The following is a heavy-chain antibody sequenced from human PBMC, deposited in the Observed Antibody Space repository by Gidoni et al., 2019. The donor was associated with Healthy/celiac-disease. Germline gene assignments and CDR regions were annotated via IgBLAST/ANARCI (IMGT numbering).Heavy chain of an antibody. D-gene: IGHD5-18*01. Sequence: EVKKPGSSVKVSCKASGGTFSSYAISWVRQAPGQGLEWMGWIIPIFGTANYAQKFQGRVTITADESTSTAYMELSSLRSEDTAVYYCASSARIQLPFDPWGQGTLVTVSS. J-gene: IGHJ5*02. CDR2: IIPIFGTA. CDR1: GGTFSSYA. CDR3: ASSARIQLPFDP. V-gene: IGHV1-69*01.